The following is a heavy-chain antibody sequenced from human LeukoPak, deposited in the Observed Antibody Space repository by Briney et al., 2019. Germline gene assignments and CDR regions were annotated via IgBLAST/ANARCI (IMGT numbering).Heavy chain of an antibody. Sequence: VKDSCKASGGTLCSYAISWVRQAPGQGVEWMGGIIPIFGTAYYAQKFQGRVTITADKSTSTAYMELSSLRSEDTAVYYCARAGPGTYNYYIDYWGQGTLVTVSS. D-gene: IGHD5-24*01. CDR3: ARAGPGTYNYYIDY. J-gene: IGHJ4*02. CDR1: GGTLCSYA. CDR2: IIPIFGTA. V-gene: IGHV1-69*13.